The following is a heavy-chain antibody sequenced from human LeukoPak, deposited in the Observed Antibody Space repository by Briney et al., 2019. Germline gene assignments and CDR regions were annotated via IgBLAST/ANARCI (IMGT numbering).Heavy chain of an antibody. CDR3: AKAPTRGYSGSYFFDY. J-gene: IGHJ4*02. CDR1: GFTFSSYA. Sequence: GGSLRLSCAASGFTFSSYAMSWVRQAPGKGLEWVSAISGSGGSTYYADSVKGRFTISRDNSKNTLYLQMNSLRAEDTAVYYCAKAPTRGYSGSYFFDYWGQGTLVTVSS. D-gene: IGHD1-26*01. V-gene: IGHV3-23*01. CDR2: ISGSGGST.